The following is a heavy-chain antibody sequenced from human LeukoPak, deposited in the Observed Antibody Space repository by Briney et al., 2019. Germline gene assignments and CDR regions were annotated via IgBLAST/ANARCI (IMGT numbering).Heavy chain of an antibody. CDR1: GFTFSNYA. V-gene: IGHV3-23*01. Sequence: GGSLRLSCAASGFTFSNYAMMWVRQAPGKRLEWVSSITGSGDGTYYADSVRGRFTISRDNSENTLYLQLDSLRAEDTAVYFCVKGFVHPAYYFDYWGQGTLVTVSS. CDR2: ITGSGDGT. CDR3: VKGFVHPAYYFDY. J-gene: IGHJ4*02. D-gene: IGHD3-10*01.